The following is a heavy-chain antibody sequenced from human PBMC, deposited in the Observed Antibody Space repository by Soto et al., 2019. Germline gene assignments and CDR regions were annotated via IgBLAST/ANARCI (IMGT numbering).Heavy chain of an antibody. D-gene: IGHD3-10*01. Sequence: PSETLSLTCTVSGGSISSSSYYWGWIRQPPGKGLEWIGSIYYSGSTYYNPSLKSRVTISVGTSKNQFSLKLSSVTAADTAVYYCARDIDGSGSYYNGTPPYNWFDPWGQGTLVTVSS. CDR3: ARDIDGSGSYYNGTPPYNWFDP. CDR1: GGSISSSSYY. CDR2: IYYSGST. J-gene: IGHJ5*02. V-gene: IGHV4-39*02.